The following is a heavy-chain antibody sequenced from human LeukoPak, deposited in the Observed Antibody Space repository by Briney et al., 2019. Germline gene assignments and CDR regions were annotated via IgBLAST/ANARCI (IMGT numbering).Heavy chain of an antibody. D-gene: IGHD3-22*01. Sequence: SETLSLTCTVSGVSISSSSYYWGWIRQPPGKGPEWIGSFYYSGSTYYNPSLKSRVTISVDTSKNQFSLKLSSVTAADTAVYYCARWTWGYSIDYWGQGTLVTVSS. CDR3: ARWTWGYSIDY. CDR1: GVSISSSSYY. CDR2: FYYSGST. J-gene: IGHJ4*02. V-gene: IGHV4-39*07.